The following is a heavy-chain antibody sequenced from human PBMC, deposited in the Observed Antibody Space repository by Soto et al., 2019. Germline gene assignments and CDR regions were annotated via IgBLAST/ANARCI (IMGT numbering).Heavy chain of an antibody. V-gene: IGHV4-30-2*06. Sequence: SETLSLTCAVSGGSISSGSYSWSWIRQSPGRGLEWIGYIYSSGAKYYNPSLDSRVTLSVDTSKNQFSLKLTSVTAADTAVYFCARDLGEAVTADRYYHYGIDVWGQGTTVTVSS. CDR1: GGSISSGSYS. CDR2: IYSSGAK. D-gene: IGHD2-21*02. J-gene: IGHJ6*02. CDR3: ARDLGEAVTADRYYHYGIDV.